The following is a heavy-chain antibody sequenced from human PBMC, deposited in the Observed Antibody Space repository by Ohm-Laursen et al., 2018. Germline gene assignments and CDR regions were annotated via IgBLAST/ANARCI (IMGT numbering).Heavy chain of an antibody. D-gene: IGHD2-2*01. CDR3: ARNSSTWGRSVDY. CDR2: ISSSGSFI. Sequence: GSLRLSCSASGFSFSDYFMSWIRQAPGKGLKWISFISSSGSFIYYADSVKGRFTVSRDNAKNSLFLQMNSLRAEDTAVYYCARNSSTWGRSVDYWGQGALVTVSS. V-gene: IGHV3-11*01. J-gene: IGHJ4*02. CDR1: GFSFSDYF.